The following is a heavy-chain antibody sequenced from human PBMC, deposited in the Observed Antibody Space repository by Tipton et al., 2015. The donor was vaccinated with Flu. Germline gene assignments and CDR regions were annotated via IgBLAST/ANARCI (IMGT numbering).Heavy chain of an antibody. Sequence: TLSLTCTVSGYSISSGYYWGWIRQSPGKGLEWIGSIYHSGGTYYNPSLKSRVTISVDTSKNQFSRKLSSVTAADTAVYYCARGPEQWLVNPHYFDYWGQGTLVTVSS. CDR2: IYHSGGT. J-gene: IGHJ4*02. D-gene: IGHD6-19*01. V-gene: IGHV4-38-2*02. CDR1: GYSISSGYY. CDR3: ARGPEQWLVNPHYFDY.